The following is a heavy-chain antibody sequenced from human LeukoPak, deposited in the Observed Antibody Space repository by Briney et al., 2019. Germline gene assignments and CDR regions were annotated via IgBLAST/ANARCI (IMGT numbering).Heavy chain of an antibody. D-gene: IGHD1-26*01. J-gene: IGHJ3*02. CDR2: IRSKAYGGTT. V-gene: IGHV3-49*03. CDR3: TRDEGVGATIADNAFDI. CDR1: GFTFGDYA. Sequence: GGSLRLSCTASGFTFGDYAMSWFGQAPGKGLEWVGFIRSKAYGGTTEYAASVKGRFTISRDDSKSIAYLQMNSLKTEDTAVYYCTRDEGVGATIADNAFDIWGQGTMVTVSS.